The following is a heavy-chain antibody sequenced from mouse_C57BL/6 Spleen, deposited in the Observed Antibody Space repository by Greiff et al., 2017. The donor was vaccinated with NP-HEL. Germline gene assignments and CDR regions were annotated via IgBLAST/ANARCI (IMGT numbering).Heavy chain of an antibody. D-gene: IGHD1-1*01. V-gene: IGHV1-80*01. J-gene: IGHJ2*01. CDR2: IYPGGGDT. CDR3: ARGITTA. CDR1: GYAFSSYW. Sequence: VQLQESGAELVKPGASVKISCKASGYAFSSYWMSWVKQRPGKGLEWIGQIYPGGGDTNYNGKFRGKATLTADKSSSTAYMQLSSLTSEDSAVYCCARGITTAWGKGTTLTVSS.